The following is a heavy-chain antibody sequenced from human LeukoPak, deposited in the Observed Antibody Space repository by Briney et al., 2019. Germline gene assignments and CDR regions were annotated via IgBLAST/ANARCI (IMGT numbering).Heavy chain of an antibody. CDR1: GGSISSYY. CDR3: ARDDAYYDFWSGARGDYYYMDV. Sequence: SETLSLTCTVSGGSISSYYWSWIRQPAGKGLEWIGRIYTSGSTNYNPSLKSRATMSVDTSKNQFSLKLTSVTAADTAVYYCARDDAYYDFWSGARGDYYYMDVWGKGTTVTVSS. D-gene: IGHD3-3*01. J-gene: IGHJ6*03. V-gene: IGHV4-4*07. CDR2: IYTSGST.